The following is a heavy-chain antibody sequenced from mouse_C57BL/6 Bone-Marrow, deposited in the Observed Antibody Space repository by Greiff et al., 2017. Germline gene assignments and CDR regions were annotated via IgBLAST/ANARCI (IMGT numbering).Heavy chain of an antibody. CDR3: ARLYYNCDY. J-gene: IGHJ2*01. Sequence: QVQLQQPGAELVRPGSSVKLSCKASGYTFTSYWMHWVKQRPIQGLEWIGNIDPSDSETHYNQKFKDKATLTVDKSSSTAFMRLSSLTSEDSAVYYCARLYYNCDYWGQGTTLTVSA. CDR2: IDPSDSET. CDR1: GYTFTSYW. V-gene: IGHV1-52*01. D-gene: IGHD2-1*01.